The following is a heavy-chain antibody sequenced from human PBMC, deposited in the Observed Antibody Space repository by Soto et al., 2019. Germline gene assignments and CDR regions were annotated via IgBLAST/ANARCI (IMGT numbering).Heavy chain of an antibody. J-gene: IGHJ4*02. CDR2: VSSDGGFT. Sequence: PGGSLRLSWEAAGFPFSDYYMMWLRQIPGRGLECLSYVSSDGGFTHYADSVQGRFTISRDNTKNSLFLEMKGLRAEDTALYFCARDPMGRGVPLDYWGPGTRVNVS. CDR3: ARDPMGRGVPLDY. V-gene: IGHV3-11*06. CDR1: GFPFSDYY. D-gene: IGHD3-10*01.